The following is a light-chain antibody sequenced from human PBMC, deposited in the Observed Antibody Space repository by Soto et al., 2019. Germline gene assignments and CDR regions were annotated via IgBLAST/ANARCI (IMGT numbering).Light chain of an antibody. CDR1: QSVSSGY. J-gene: IGKJ5*01. V-gene: IGKV3-20*01. Sequence: EIVLTQSPGTLSLSPGERATLSCRASQSVSSGYLAWYQQKPGQAPRLLMYGASSRATGIPDRFSGSGSGTDFTHTISRLEPEDFAVYYCQQYGGSPRVTFGQGTRLEIK. CDR2: GAS. CDR3: QQYGGSPRVT.